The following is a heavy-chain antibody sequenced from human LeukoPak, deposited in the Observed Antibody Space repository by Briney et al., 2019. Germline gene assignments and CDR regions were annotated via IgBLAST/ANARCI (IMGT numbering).Heavy chain of an antibody. D-gene: IGHD2-15*01. Sequence: SSETLPLTCTVSGGSINNSYWSWIRQPAGKGLEWIGRIYIRGSTNYNPSLKSRVTMSVDTSKNQFSLKLSSVTAADTAVYYCARGRYCSADICSGGDAFDIWGQGTMVSVSS. CDR2: IYIRGST. J-gene: IGHJ3*02. CDR3: ARGRYCSADICSGGDAFDI. CDR1: GGSINNSY. V-gene: IGHV4-4*07.